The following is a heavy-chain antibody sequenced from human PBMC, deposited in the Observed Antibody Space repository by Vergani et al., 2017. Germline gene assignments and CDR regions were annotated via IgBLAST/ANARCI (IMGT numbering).Heavy chain of an antibody. CDR1: GFTFSSYG. D-gene: IGHD3-9*01. CDR2: IRYDGSNK. Sequence: QVQLVESGGGVVQPGGSLRLSCAASGFTFSSYGMHWVRQAPGKGLEWVAFIRYDGSNKYYADSVKGRFTISRDNSKNTLYLQMNSLRAEDTAVYYCAKDGYDIMTGTYGMDVWGQGTTVTVYS. CDR3: AKDGYDIMTGTYGMDV. V-gene: IGHV3-30*02. J-gene: IGHJ6*02.